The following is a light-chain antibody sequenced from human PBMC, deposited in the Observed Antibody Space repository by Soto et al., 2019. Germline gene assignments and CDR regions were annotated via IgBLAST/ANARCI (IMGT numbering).Light chain of an antibody. Sequence: DIVMTQSPDSLAVSLGERATINCKSSQSVLYSSNNKNYLGWYQQKPGQTPKLLIYWASTRDSGVPDRFSGRGSGTDFTLTISSLQAEDVAVYHCQQYYSPPYTFGQGTRLEI. V-gene: IGKV4-1*01. CDR1: QSVLYSSNNKNY. CDR2: WAS. CDR3: QQYYSPPYT. J-gene: IGKJ2*01.